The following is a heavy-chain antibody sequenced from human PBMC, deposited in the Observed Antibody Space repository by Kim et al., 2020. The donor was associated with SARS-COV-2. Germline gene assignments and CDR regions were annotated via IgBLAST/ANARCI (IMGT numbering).Heavy chain of an antibody. Sequence: GGSLRLSCAASGFTFSSHWMHWVRQAPGKGLVWVSRINSDGSTTSYADSVKGRFTISRDNAKNTLYLQMNSLRAEDTAVYYCARRQFTSGWYYFDYWGQGTLVTSPQ. CDR3: ARRQFTSGWYYFDY. J-gene: IGHJ4*02. D-gene: IGHD6-19*01. V-gene: IGHV3-74*01. CDR2: INSDGSTT. CDR1: GFTFSSHW.